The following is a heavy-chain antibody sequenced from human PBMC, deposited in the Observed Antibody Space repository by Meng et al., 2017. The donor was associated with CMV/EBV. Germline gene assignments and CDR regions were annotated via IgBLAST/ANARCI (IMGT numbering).Heavy chain of an antibody. CDR2: IIPIFGTA. V-gene: IGHV1-69*05. CDR3: ARGPYYEFWSGYEGGMDV. J-gene: IGHJ6*02. CDR1: GYTFTSYG. D-gene: IGHD3-3*01. Sequence: SVKVSCKASGYTFTSYGISWVRQAPGQGLEWMGGIIPIFGTANYAQKFQGRVTITTDESTSTAYMELSSLRSEDTAVYYCARGPYYEFWSGYEGGMDVWGQGTTVTVSS.